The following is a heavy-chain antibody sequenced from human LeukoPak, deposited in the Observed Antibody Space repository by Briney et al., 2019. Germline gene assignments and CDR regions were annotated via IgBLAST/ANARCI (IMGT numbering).Heavy chain of an antibody. CDR2: IYHSGST. CDR1: GGSISSSNW. Sequence: SGTLSLTCAVSGGSISSSNWWSWVRQPPGKGLEWIGEIYHSGSTNYNPSLKSRVTISVDKSKNQFSLKLSSVTAADTAVYYCARAYCSGGSCCLVDYWGQGTLVTVSS. D-gene: IGHD2-15*01. V-gene: IGHV4-4*02. CDR3: ARAYCSGGSCCLVDY. J-gene: IGHJ4*02.